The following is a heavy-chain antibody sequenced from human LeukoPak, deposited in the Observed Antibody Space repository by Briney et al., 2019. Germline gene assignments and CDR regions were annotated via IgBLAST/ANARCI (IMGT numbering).Heavy chain of an antibody. D-gene: IGHD3-22*01. CDR2: LYYSGST. Sequence: SETLSLTCTVSGYSISSGYYWGWIRQPPGKGLEWIGSLYYSGSTYYNPSLKSRVTISVDTSKNQFSLKLRSVTAADTAVYYCARGSNYYDSNYFDYWGQGTLVTVSS. CDR3: ARGSNYYDSNYFDY. V-gene: IGHV4-38-2*02. J-gene: IGHJ4*02. CDR1: GYSISSGYY.